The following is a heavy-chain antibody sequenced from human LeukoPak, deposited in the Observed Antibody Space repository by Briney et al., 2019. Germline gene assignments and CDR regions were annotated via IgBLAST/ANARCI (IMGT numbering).Heavy chain of an antibody. CDR2: IYYSGNT. Sequence: SETLSLTCAVYGGSFSGYFWSWIRQPPGKGLEWIGYIYYSGNTNYNPSLKSRVTISVDTSKNQFSLKLSSVTAADTAVYYCARGPLDAFDIWGQGTMVTVSS. J-gene: IGHJ3*02. CDR1: GGSFSGYF. V-gene: IGHV4-59*12. CDR3: ARGPLDAFDI.